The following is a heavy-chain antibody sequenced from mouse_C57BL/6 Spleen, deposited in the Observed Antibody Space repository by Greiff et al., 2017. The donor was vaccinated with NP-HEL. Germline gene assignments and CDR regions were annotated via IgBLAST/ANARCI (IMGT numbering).Heavy chain of an antibody. J-gene: IGHJ2*01. D-gene: IGHD1-1*01. CDR1: GYTFTSYW. V-gene: IGHV1-55*01. CDR3: ARPYGRCYFDY. Sequence: QVQLQQPGAELVKPGASVKMSCKASGYTFTSYWITWVKQRPGQGLEWIGDIYPGSGSTNYNEKFKSKATLTVDKSSSTAYMQLSSLTSEDSAVYYCARPYGRCYFDYWGQGTTLTVSS. CDR2: IYPGSGST.